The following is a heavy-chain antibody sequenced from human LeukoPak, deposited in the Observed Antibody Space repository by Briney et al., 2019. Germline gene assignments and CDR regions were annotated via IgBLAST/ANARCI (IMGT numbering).Heavy chain of an antibody. CDR2: IYYSGST. V-gene: IGHV4-39*01. J-gene: IGHJ4*02. D-gene: IGHD6-19*01. CDR3: ARIWLVRGYFDY. CDR1: GGSISSISYD. Sequence: PSETLSLTCTVSGGSISSISYDWGWIRQPPGKGLEWIGSIYYSGSTYYNPSLKSRVTISVDTSKNQFSLMLSSVTAADTAVYYCARIWLVRGYFDYWGQGTLVTVSS.